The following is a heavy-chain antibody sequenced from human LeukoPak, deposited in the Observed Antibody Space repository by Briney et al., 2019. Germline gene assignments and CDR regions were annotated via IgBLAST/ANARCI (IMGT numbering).Heavy chain of an antibody. Sequence: PGKGLEWIGSIYYSGSTYYNPSLKSRVTISVDTSKNQFSLKLSSVTAAFSAVYYCAVNGYDYFFDYWGQGTLVNVSS. CDR3: AVNGYDYFFDY. J-gene: IGHJ4*02. CDR2: IYYSGST. V-gene: IGHV4-39*01. D-gene: IGHD5-12*01.